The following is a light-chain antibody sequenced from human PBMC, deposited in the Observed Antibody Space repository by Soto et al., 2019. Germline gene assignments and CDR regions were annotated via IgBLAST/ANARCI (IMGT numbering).Light chain of an antibody. CDR1: SSDVGGYNY. CDR2: EVS. J-gene: IGLJ2*01. CDR3: SSYAGSNTPVI. V-gene: IGLV2-8*01. Sequence: QSALTQPPSASGSPGQSVTISCTGTSSDVGGYNYVSWYQQHPGKAPEFLIFEVSRRPSGVPDRFSGSKSGNTASLTVSGLQADDEADYYCSSYAGSNTPVIFGGGTQLTVL.